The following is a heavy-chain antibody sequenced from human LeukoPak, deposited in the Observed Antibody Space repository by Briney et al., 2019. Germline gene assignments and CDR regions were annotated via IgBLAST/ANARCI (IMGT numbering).Heavy chain of an antibody. V-gene: IGHV4-59*01. CDR1: GGSISEYY. Sequence: PSETLSLTCTVSGGSISEYYWYWIRQPPGKGLEWIGYIYYTGSTKYHPSLKSRITISVDTSKNQFSLRLTSVTAADTAVYYCARGGNFYRGHYFDYRGQGALVTVSS. D-gene: IGHD1-26*01. J-gene: IGHJ4*02. CDR3: ARGGNFYRGHYFDY. CDR2: IYYTGST.